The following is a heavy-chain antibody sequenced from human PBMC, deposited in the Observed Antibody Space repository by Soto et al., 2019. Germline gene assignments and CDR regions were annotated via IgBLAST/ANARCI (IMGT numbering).Heavy chain of an antibody. V-gene: IGHV3-23*01. D-gene: IGHD2-8*01. J-gene: IGHJ3*02. CDR3: AKDFVPVSGVYDAFHI. Sequence: EVQLLESGGGLVQPGGSLEISCGASGFRFSNYAMSWVRQAPGKGPEWVSSVGGSDSDTDYADSVKGRFTISRNNSKNTLHQQTNSLRAEDTAIYFCAKDFVPVSGVYDAFHIWGQGTTVTVSS. CDR1: GFRFSNYA. CDR2: VGGSDSDT.